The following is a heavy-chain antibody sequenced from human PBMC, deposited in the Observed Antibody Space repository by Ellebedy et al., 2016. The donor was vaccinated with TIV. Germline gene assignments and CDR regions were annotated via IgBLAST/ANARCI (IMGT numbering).Heavy chain of an antibody. CDR2: ISSTSGSI. Sequence: PGGSLRLSCAASGFTFSTYSMNWVRQAPGKGLEWISYISSTSGSIYYAESVKGRFTISRDNAKNSLYLQMNSLRAEETAVYFCARAFESDKNYYYRGMDVWGQGTTVTVSS. J-gene: IGHJ6*02. CDR3: ARAFESDKNYYYRGMDV. CDR1: GFTFSTYS. V-gene: IGHV3-48*01.